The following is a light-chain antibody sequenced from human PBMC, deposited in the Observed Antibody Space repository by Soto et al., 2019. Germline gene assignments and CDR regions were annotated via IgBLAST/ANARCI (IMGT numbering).Light chain of an antibody. Sequence: EIVLTQSPATLSLSPGERATLSCRASQSVSSYLAWYQQKPGQAPRLLIYDASNRATGIPARFSGSGSGTDFTLTISSLEPEDFAVYYCQQSSNWPLTFGGGTKLEI. CDR3: QQSSNWPLT. J-gene: IGKJ4*01. CDR1: QSVSSY. CDR2: DAS. V-gene: IGKV3-11*01.